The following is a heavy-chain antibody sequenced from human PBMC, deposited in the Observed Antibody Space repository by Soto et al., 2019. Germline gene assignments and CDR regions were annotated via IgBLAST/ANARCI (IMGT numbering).Heavy chain of an antibody. J-gene: IGHJ4*02. CDR3: AREVRDTAVADFDY. D-gene: IGHD5-18*01. V-gene: IGHV3-48*02. Sequence: EVQLVESGGGLVQPGGSLRLSCAASGFTFSSYSMNWVRQAPGKGLEWLSYISSSISTMHYADSVKGRFTISRDNAKNSLYLQIHSLRDEDTAVYYCAREVRDTAVADFDYWGQGTLVTVSS. CDR1: GFTFSSYS. CDR2: ISSSISTM.